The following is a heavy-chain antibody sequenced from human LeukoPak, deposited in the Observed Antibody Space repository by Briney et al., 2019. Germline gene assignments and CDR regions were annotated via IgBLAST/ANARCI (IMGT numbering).Heavy chain of an antibody. CDR1: GGSISSSSYY. V-gene: IGHV4-39*01. Sequence: PSETLSLTCTASGGSISSSSYYWGWIRQPPGKGLEWIGSIYYSGSTYYNPSLKSRVTISVDTSKNQFSLKLSSVTAADTAVYYCAKIDSSSWSDTDAFDIWGQGTMVTVSS. J-gene: IGHJ3*02. CDR3: AKIDSSSWSDTDAFDI. D-gene: IGHD6-13*01. CDR2: IYYSGST.